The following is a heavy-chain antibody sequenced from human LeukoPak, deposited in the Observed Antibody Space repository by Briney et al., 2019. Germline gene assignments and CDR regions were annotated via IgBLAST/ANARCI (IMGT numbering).Heavy chain of an antibody. D-gene: IGHD3-9*01. V-gene: IGHV3-23*01. CDR2: ISGSGGST. Sequence: GGTLRLSCAGSGFPFSSHGMNWVRQAPGKGLEWVSAISGSGGSTYCADSVKGRFTISRDNSKNTLYLQMNSLRAEDTAVFYCARDTRLRYFDWLDYWGQGTLVTVSS. J-gene: IGHJ4*02. CDR3: ARDTRLRYFDWLDY. CDR1: GFPFSSHG.